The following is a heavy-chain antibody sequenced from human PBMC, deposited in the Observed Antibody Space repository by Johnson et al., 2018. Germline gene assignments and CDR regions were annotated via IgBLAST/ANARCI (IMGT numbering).Heavy chain of an antibody. D-gene: IGHD3-10*01. CDR3: AKGHFSMVRGVIIRPEYFQH. V-gene: IGHV3-9*03. Sequence: VQLVESGGGVVQPGRSLRLSCAASGFTFDAYAMHWVRHAPGQGLAWVSGISWTSGSIGYSDSGKGRFTISRDNAKHSLYLQMNSRRAEDMDLYYCAKGHFSMVRGVIIRPEYFQHWGQGTLVTVSS. J-gene: IGHJ1*01. CDR1: GFTFDAYA. CDR2: ISWTSGSI.